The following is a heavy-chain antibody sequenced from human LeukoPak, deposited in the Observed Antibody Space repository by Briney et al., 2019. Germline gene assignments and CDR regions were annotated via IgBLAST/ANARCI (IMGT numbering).Heavy chain of an antibody. J-gene: IGHJ5*02. V-gene: IGHV3-23*01. CDR3: AKSENTMVRPPTNWFDP. CDR1: GFTFSSYD. CDR2: ISGSGGST. Sequence: QPGVSLRLSCAASGFTFSSYDMSWVRQAPGKGLEWVSAISGSGGSTYYADSVKGRFTISRDNSKNTLYLQMNSLRAEDTAVYYCAKSENTMVRPPTNWFDPWGQGTLVTVSS. D-gene: IGHD3-10*01.